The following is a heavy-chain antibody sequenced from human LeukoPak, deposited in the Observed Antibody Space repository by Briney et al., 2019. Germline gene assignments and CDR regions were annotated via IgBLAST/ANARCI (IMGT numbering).Heavy chain of an antibody. Sequence: SETLSLTCAVYGGSFSGYYWSWIRPPPGKGLEWIGEINHSGSTNYNPSLESRVTISVDTSKNQFSLKLSSVTVADTAVYYCARGTVAANLYYFDYWGQGTLVTVSS. CDR3: ARGTVAANLYYFDY. J-gene: IGHJ4*02. V-gene: IGHV4-34*01. CDR1: GGSFSGYY. D-gene: IGHD6-19*01. CDR2: INHSGST.